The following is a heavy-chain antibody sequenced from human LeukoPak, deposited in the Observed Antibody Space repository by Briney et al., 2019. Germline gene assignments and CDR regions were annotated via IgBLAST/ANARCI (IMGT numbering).Heavy chain of an antibody. Sequence: SETLSLNCTVSGGSIENYYWSWIRQPAGKGLGGIGRNFSSWNTNYKPSLKNRVTMSVDTSKPQFSLKLSSVTAAHTAGYYCARMDGSNWTFDYWGQGTLVTVSS. CDR2: NFSSWNT. CDR1: GGSIENYY. CDR3: ARMDGSNWTFDY. J-gene: IGHJ4*02. D-gene: IGHD6-13*01. V-gene: IGHV4-4*07.